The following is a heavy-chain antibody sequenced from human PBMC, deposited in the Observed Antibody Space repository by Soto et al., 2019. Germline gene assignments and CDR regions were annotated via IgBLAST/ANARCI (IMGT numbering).Heavy chain of an antibody. V-gene: IGHV3-30-3*01. CDR1: GFTFSTYA. CDR3: ARESGMYCSGGNCYSLDY. CDR2: ISYDGSSK. J-gene: IGHJ4*02. Sequence: QVQLVESGGGVVQPGRSLRLSCAASGFTFSTYAMEWVRQAPGKGLEWVAVISYDGSSKYSADSVSGRFTISRDNSRNTLFLQMNRLRDEETAVYYCARESGMYCSGGNCYSLDYWGQGTLVTVSS. D-gene: IGHD2-15*01.